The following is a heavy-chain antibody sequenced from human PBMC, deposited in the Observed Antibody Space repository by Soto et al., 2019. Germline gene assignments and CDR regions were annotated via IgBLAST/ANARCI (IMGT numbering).Heavy chain of an antibody. Sequence: QVQLVQSGAEVKKPGASVKVACKASGYTFTGYYMHWVRQAPGQGLEWMGWINPNSGGTNYAQKFQGWVTMTRDTSISTAYMELRRLRSDDTAVYYCARGQESSYSWYFDLWGRRTLVTVSS. CDR3: ARGQESSYSWYFDL. J-gene: IGHJ2*01. D-gene: IGHD1-26*01. CDR1: GYTFTGYY. CDR2: INPNSGGT. V-gene: IGHV1-2*04.